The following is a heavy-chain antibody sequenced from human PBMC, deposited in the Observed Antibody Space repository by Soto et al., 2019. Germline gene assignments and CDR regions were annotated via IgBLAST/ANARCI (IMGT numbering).Heavy chain of an antibody. D-gene: IGHD4-17*01. Sequence: GGSLRLSCAASGFTFRTFALSWVRQAPGKGLEWVSGISGSGGSPYYADSVKGRFTISRDNSKNTLYLQMNNLRAGDTAVYYCAKSSTVTTDFDYWGQGTLVTVSS. CDR3: AKSSTVTTDFDY. CDR1: GFTFRTFA. V-gene: IGHV3-23*01. J-gene: IGHJ4*02. CDR2: ISGSGGSP.